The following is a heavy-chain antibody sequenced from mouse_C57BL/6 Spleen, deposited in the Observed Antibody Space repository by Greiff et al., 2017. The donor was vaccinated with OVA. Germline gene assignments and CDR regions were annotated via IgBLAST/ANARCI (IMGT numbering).Heavy chain of an antibody. CDR1: GFTFSSYA. CDR3: TRGYYDYDWFAY. Sequence: EVKVVESGEGLVKPGGSLKLSCAASGFTFSSYAMSWVRQTPEKRLEWVAYISSGGDYIYYADTVKGRFTISRDNARNTLYLQMSSLKSEDTAMYYCTRGYYDYDWFAYWGQGTLVTVSA. D-gene: IGHD2-4*01. V-gene: IGHV5-9-1*02. CDR2: ISSGGDYI. J-gene: IGHJ3*01.